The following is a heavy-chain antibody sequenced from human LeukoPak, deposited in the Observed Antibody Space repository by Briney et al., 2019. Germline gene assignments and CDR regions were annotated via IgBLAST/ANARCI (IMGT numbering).Heavy chain of an antibody. J-gene: IGHJ4*02. CDR3: AKMPDFDY. V-gene: IGHV3-30-3*02. D-gene: IGHD2-2*01. Sequence: PGGSLRLSCAASGFTFRNYYMHWVRQAPGKGLEWVAVISLDGNNEYYADSVKGRFSLSRDNSMNTLYLQMNSLRSEDTAVYYCAKMPDFDYWGQGTLVTVSS. CDR1: GFTFRNYY. CDR2: ISLDGNNE.